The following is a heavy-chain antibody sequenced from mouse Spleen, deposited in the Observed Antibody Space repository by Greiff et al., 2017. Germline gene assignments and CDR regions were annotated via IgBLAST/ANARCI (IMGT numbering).Heavy chain of an antibody. V-gene: IGHV1-82*01. CDR1: GYAFSSSW. J-gene: IGHJ3*01. D-gene: IGHD5-5*01. CDR3: ARWDYQFAY. CDR2: IYPGDGDT. Sequence: VQGVESGPELVKPGASVKISCKASGYAFSSSWMNWVKQRPGKGLEWIGRIYPGDGDTNYNGKFKGKATLTADKSSSTAYMQLSSLTSEDSAVYFCARWDYQFAYWGQGTLVTVSA.